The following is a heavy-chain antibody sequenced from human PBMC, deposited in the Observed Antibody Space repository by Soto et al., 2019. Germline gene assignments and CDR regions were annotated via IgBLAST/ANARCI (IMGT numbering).Heavy chain of an antibody. CDR3: ARGGSPDYYYYYGMDV. Sequence: GESLKISCAASGFTFSSYWMSWVRQAPGKGLEWVANIKQDGSEKYYVDSVKGRFTISRDNAKNSLYLQMNSLRAEDTAVYYCARGGSPDYYYYYGMDVWGQGTTVTVSS. D-gene: IGHD6-19*01. CDR2: IKQDGSEK. J-gene: IGHJ6*02. CDR1: GFTFSSYW. V-gene: IGHV3-7*05.